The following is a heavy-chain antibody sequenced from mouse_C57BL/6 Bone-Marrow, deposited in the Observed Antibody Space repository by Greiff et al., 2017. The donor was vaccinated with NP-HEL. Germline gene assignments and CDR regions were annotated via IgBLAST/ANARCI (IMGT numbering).Heavy chain of an antibody. D-gene: IGHD1-1*01. J-gene: IGHJ2*01. V-gene: IGHV1-82*01. CDR3: ARPYYYGSPYYFDY. Sequence: VQLQQSGPELVKPGASVKISCKASGYAFSSSWMNWVKQRPGKGLEWIGRIYPGDGDTNYNGKFKGKATLTAENSSSTAYIQLSSLTSEDSAVYFCARPYYYGSPYYFDYWGRGTTLTVSS. CDR2: IYPGDGDT. CDR1: GYAFSSSW.